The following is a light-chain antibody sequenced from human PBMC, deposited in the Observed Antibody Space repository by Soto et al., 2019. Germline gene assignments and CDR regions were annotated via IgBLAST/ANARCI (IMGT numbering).Light chain of an antibody. Sequence: QSVLTQPASVSGTPGQSITISCTGTSSDVGNYDYVSWYQQHPGKAPKLMIYQVRTRPSGVSNRFSGSKSGNAASLTISGLQAEDEADYYCTSYTTSSAVLFGGGTKVTVL. CDR3: TSYTTSSAVL. CDR1: SSDVGNYDY. CDR2: QVR. V-gene: IGLV2-14*03. J-gene: IGLJ2*01.